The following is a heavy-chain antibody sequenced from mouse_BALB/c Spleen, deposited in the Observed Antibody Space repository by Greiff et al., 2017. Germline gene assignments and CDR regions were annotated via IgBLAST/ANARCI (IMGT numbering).Heavy chain of an antibody. CDR1: GFTFSSYA. CDR2: ISSGGSYT. Sequence: EVKLVESGGGLVKPGGSLKLSCAASGFTFSSYAMSWVRQTPEKRLEWVATISSGGSYTYYPDSVKGRFTISRDNAKNNLYLQMSSLRSEDTAMYYCARHGFDGYSMRAMDYWGQGTSVTVSS. J-gene: IGHJ4*01. CDR3: ARHGFDGYSMRAMDY. D-gene: IGHD2-3*01. V-gene: IGHV5-9-3*01.